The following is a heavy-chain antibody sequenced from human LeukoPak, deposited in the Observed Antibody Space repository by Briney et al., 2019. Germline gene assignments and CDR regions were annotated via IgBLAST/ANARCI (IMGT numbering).Heavy chain of an antibody. CDR1: GFSFSIYW. CDR3: VRNWNLDS. J-gene: IGHJ4*02. V-gene: IGHV3-7*01. D-gene: IGHD1-1*01. CDR2: IKPDGSEK. Sequence: PGGSLRLSCAASGFSFSIYWMSWVRQAPGRGLEWVANIKPDGSEKNYGDSVKGQFTVSRDNAKNSLFLQMNSLTAEDTAVYYCVRNWNLDSWGQGTLVTVSS.